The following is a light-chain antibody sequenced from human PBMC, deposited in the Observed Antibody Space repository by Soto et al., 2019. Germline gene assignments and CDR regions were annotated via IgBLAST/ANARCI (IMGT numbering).Light chain of an antibody. Sequence: EIVFTQSPAPLSFSPGESAPLSFRASRSVSNYLAWYQQKPGQAPRLLIYDASSRPTDIPARFSGSGSGTDFTLTISSLEPEDFALYYCQQRSNWPITFGQGTRLEIK. CDR2: DAS. J-gene: IGKJ5*01. CDR1: RSVSNY. V-gene: IGKV3-11*01. CDR3: QQRSNWPIT.